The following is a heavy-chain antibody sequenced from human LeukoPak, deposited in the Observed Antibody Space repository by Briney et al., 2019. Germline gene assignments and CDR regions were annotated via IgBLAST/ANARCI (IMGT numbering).Heavy chain of an antibody. J-gene: IGHJ4*02. D-gene: IGHD3-10*01. Sequence: PGRSLRLSCAASGFTFDDYAMHWVRQAPGKGLEWVSGISWNSGSIGYADSVKGRFTISRDNAKNSLYLQMNSLRAEDMAVYYCARDLGVVRGVFTLDYWGQGTLVTVSS. CDR2: ISWNSGSI. CDR3: ARDLGVVRGVFTLDY. V-gene: IGHV3-9*03. CDR1: GFTFDDYA.